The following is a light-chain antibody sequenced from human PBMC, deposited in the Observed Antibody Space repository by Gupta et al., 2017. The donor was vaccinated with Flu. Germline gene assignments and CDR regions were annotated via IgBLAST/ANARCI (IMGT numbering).Light chain of an antibody. CDR3: SSYSTTTDVL. V-gene: IGLV2-14*01. J-gene: IGLJ2*01. CDR2: EAS. CDR1: SSDFTAYNY. Sequence: QSALTQPASVSGSPGQSITISCTGTSSDFTAYNYVSWYQQHPGKAPKLLIYEASHRPSGVSNRFSGSKAGNTASLTISGLQAEDEADYYCSSYSTTTDVLFAGGTKVTVL.